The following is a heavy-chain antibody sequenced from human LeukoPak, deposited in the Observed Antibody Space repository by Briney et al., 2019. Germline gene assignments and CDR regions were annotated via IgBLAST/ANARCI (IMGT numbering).Heavy chain of an antibody. J-gene: IGHJ2*01. CDR3: ARDGSGGPYWYFDL. Sequence: GGSLRLSCAASGFTVSSNYMSWVRQAPGKGLEWVSVIYSGGSTYYADSAKGRFTISRDNSKNTLYLQMNSLRAEDTAVYYCARDGSGGPYWYFDLWGRGTLVTVSS. D-gene: IGHD3-10*01. V-gene: IGHV3-53*01. CDR1: GFTVSSNY. CDR2: IYSGGST.